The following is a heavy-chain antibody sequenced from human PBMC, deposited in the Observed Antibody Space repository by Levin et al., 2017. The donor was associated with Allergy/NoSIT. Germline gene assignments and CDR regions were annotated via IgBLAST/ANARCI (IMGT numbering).Heavy chain of an antibody. CDR2: ISGSGGST. CDR3: VSPKIYGSGSYYDY. CDR1: GFTFSSYA. D-gene: IGHD3-10*01. Sequence: GESLKISCAASGFTFSSYAMSWVRQAPGKGLEWVSAISGSGGSTYYADSVKGRFTISRDNSKNTLYLQMNSLRAEDTAVYYCVSPKIYGSGSYYDYWGQGTLVTVSS. V-gene: IGHV3-23*01. J-gene: IGHJ4*02.